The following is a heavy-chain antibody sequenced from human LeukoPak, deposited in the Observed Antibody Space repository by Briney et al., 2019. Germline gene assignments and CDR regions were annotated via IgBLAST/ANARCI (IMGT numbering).Heavy chain of an antibody. J-gene: IGHJ3*02. CDR1: GFTFSSYG. V-gene: IGHV3-23*01. CDR2: ISGSGGST. D-gene: IGHD1-7*01. Sequence: PGGSLRLSCAASGFTFSSYGVSWVRQAPGKGLEWVSTISGSGGSTYYADSVKGRFTISRDNSKNTLYLQMNSLRAEDTAVYYCAKGRVYNWNSDASDIWGQGTMVTVSS. CDR3: AKGRVYNWNSDASDI.